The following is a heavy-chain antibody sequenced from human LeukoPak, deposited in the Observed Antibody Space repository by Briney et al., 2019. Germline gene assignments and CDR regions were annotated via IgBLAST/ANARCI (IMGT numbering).Heavy chain of an antibody. CDR1: GFTFSSYE. Sequence: GGSLRLSCAASGFTFSSYEMNWVRQAPGKGLEWVSYISSSGSTIYYADSVKGRFTISRDNSKNTLYLQMNSLRAEDTAVYYCARDKYFGVMDVWGKGTTVTISS. D-gene: IGHD3-10*01. V-gene: IGHV3-48*03. CDR3: ARDKYFGVMDV. CDR2: ISSSGSTI. J-gene: IGHJ6*03.